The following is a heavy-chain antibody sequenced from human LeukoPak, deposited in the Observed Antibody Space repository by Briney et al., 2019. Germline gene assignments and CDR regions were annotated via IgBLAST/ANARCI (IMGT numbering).Heavy chain of an antibody. V-gene: IGHV1-18*01. CDR1: GYTFTSYG. D-gene: IGHD3-10*01. Sequence: GASVKVSCKASGYTFTSYGISWVRQAPGQGLEWMGWISAYNGNTNYAQKLQGRVTMTTDTSTSTAYMELRSLRSDDTAVYYCARTGSGSYYKREKTEGDYWGQGTLVTVSS. CDR2: ISAYNGNT. J-gene: IGHJ4*02. CDR3: ARTGSGSYYKREKTEGDY.